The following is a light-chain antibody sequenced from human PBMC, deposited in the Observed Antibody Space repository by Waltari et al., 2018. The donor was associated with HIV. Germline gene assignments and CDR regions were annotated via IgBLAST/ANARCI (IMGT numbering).Light chain of an antibody. CDR2: LGS. J-gene: IGKJ5*01. Sequence: DIVMTQSPLYVPVTPGEPASISCRSSQSLLYINGYNYLDLYLQKPGQSPQLLIYLGSNRASGVPDRFSGSGSGTDFTLKISRVEAEDVGVYYCMQALQTPITFGQGTRLEIK. V-gene: IGKV2-28*01. CDR1: QSLLYINGYNY. CDR3: MQALQTPIT.